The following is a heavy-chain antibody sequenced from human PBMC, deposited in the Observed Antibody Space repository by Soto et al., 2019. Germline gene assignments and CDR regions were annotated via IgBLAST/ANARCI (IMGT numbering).Heavy chain of an antibody. CDR3: ARQRENYDFWSGYFHWYFDL. D-gene: IGHD3-3*01. V-gene: IGHV4-39*01. Sequence: PSETLSLTCTVSGGSISSSSYYWVWIRHPPGKGLEWIGSIYYSGSTYYNPSLKSRVTISVDTSKNQFSPKLSSVTAADTAVYYCARQRENYDFWSGYFHWYFDLWGRGTLVTVSS. J-gene: IGHJ2*01. CDR1: GGSISSSSYY. CDR2: IYYSGST.